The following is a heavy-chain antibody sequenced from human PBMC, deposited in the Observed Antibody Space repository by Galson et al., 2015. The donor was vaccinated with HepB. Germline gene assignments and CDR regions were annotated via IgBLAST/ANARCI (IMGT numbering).Heavy chain of an antibody. CDR1: GFSFSNFA. V-gene: IGHV3-23*01. CDR3: ARELRFLEWLRIMGH. CDR2: ISGSGTTT. D-gene: IGHD3-3*01. J-gene: IGHJ4*02. Sequence: SLRLSCAASGFSFSNFAMSWVRQAPGRGLEWVSAISGSGTTTQYADSVKGRFTISRDKSKNTMYLQMNGLRSDDTAIYYCARELRFLEWLRIMGHWGQGALVLVSS.